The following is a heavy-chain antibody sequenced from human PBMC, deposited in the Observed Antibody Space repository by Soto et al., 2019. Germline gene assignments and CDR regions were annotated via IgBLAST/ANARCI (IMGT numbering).Heavy chain of an antibody. CDR2: FSTYNDNT. CDR3: AREGATPYYYYGMDV. Sequence: QVQLVQSGAEVKKPGASVKVSCKASGYTFTTYGISWVRQAPGQGLEWMGWFSTYNDNTNYAQNLQGRVTMTTDTSTSTAYMELRNLRSDDTAVYYCAREGATPYYYYGMDVWGQGTTVTVSS. CDR1: GYTFTTYG. V-gene: IGHV1-18*01. D-gene: IGHD2-15*01. J-gene: IGHJ6*02.